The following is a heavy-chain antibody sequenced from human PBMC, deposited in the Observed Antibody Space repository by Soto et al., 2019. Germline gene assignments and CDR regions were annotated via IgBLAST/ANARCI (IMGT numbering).Heavy chain of an antibody. D-gene: IGHD3-22*01. CDR2: ISGSGGST. CDR1: GFTFSSYA. J-gene: IGHJ4*02. V-gene: IGHV3-23*01. CDR3: AKDAMIVVVIPYYFDY. Sequence: HPGGSLRLSCAASGFTFSSYAMSWVRQAPGKGLEWVSAISGSGGSTYYADSVKGRFTISRDNSKNTLYLQMNSLRAEDTAVYYCAKDAMIVVVIPYYFDYWGQGTLVTVSS.